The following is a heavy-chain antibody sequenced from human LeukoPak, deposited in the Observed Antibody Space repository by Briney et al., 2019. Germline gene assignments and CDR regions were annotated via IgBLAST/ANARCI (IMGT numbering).Heavy chain of an antibody. CDR3: AAESERWLLRS. Sequence: SETLSLTCTVSGGSISSYYWGWIRQPPGKGLEWVGQIYYRETPNYNPSLKSRVTISIDTSKNQFSLKLNSVTAADTAVYYCAAESERWLLRSWGQGTLVTVSS. D-gene: IGHD6-19*01. V-gene: IGHV4-59*03. CDR2: IYYRETP. CDR1: GGSISSYY. J-gene: IGHJ4*02.